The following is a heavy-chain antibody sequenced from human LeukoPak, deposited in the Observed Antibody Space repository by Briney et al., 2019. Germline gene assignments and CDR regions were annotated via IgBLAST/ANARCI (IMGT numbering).Heavy chain of an antibody. CDR2: IYYSGST. V-gene: IGHV4-39*07. J-gene: IGHJ4*02. CDR1: GGSISSSSYY. Sequence: PSETLSLTCTVSGGSISSSSYYWGWIRQPPGKGLEWIGSIYYSGSTYYNPSLKSRVTISVDTSKNQFSLKLSSVTAADTAVYYCARDMVAGGPDYWGQGTLVTVSS. D-gene: IGHD6-19*01. CDR3: ARDMVAGGPDY.